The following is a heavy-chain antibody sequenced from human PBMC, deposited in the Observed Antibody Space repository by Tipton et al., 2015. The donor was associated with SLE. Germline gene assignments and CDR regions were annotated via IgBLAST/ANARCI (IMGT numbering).Heavy chain of an antibody. V-gene: IGHV3-30*18. Sequence: SLRLSCAASGFTFSSYGMHWVRQAPGKGLEWVAVISYDGSNKYYADSVKGRFTISRDNSKNTLYLQMNSLRAEDTAVYYCAKDRYYYGSGSPGAFDIWGQGTMVTASS. J-gene: IGHJ3*02. CDR3: AKDRYYYGSGSPGAFDI. CDR1: GFTFSSYG. CDR2: ISYDGSNK. D-gene: IGHD3-10*01.